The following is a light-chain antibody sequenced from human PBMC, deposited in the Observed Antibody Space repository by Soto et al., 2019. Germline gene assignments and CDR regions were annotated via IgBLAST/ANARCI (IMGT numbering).Light chain of an antibody. V-gene: IGLV2-14*01. CDR2: EVS. CDR1: SSDVGGYNH. CDR3: SSYTTSSTRV. J-gene: IGLJ1*01. Sequence: QSALTQPASVSESPGQSITISFAGTSSDVGGYNHVSWYQQHADKAPKLLIHEVSNRPSGVSNRFSGSKSGNTASLTISGLQAEDEADYYCSSYTTSSTRVFGTGTKVTVL.